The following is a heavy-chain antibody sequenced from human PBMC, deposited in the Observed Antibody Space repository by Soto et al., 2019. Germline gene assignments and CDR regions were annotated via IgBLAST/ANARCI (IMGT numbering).Heavy chain of an antibody. CDR3: ARDLSSLGGMDV. J-gene: IGHJ6*02. D-gene: IGHD2-2*01. CDR2: INPSGGST. CDR1: GYTFTSYY. Sequence: QVQLVQSGAEVKKPGASVKVSCKASGYTFTSYYIHWVRQAPGQGLEWMGIINPSGGSTTYAKKFRGRVTMTRDTSTNIVYTDLRSLRSEDTAMYYCARDLSSLGGMDVWGQGTTVTVSS. V-gene: IGHV1-46*01.